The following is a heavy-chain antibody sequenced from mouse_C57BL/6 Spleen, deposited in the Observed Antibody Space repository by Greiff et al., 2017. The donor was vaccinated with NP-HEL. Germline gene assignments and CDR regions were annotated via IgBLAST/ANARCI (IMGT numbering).Heavy chain of an antibody. CDR2: IYPRSGNT. Sequence: VQLVESGAELARPGASVKLSCKASGYTFTSYGISWVKQRTGQGLEWIGEIYPRSGNTYYNEKFKGKATLTADKSSSTAYMELRSLTSEDSAVYFCARGGYYGSTDWYFDVWGTGTTVTVSS. V-gene: IGHV1-81*01. CDR3: ARGGYYGSTDWYFDV. D-gene: IGHD1-1*01. J-gene: IGHJ1*03. CDR1: GYTFTSYG.